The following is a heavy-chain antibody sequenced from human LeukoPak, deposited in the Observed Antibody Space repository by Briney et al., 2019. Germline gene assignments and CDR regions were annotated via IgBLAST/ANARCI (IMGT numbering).Heavy chain of an antibody. V-gene: IGHV1-8*01. CDR1: GYIFTSYD. D-gene: IGHD6-13*01. Sequence: GASVKVSCKASGYIFTSYDINWVRQATGQGLEWMGWMNPNSGNTGYAQKFQGRVTMTRNTSISTAYMELSSLRSEDTAVYYCARGLKAAAGPPFFVYWGQGTLVTVSS. CDR3: ARGLKAAAGPPFFVY. CDR2: MNPNSGNT. J-gene: IGHJ4*02.